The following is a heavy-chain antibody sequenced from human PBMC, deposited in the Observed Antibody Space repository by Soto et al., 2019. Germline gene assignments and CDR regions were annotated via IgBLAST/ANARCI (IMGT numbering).Heavy chain of an antibody. D-gene: IGHD3-22*01. CDR3: ARDWSSGYWSF. CDR1: GYTFTGYY. J-gene: IGHJ4*02. Sequence: ASVKVSCKASGYTFTGYYMHWVRQAPGLGLEWMGWINPNSGGTNYAQKFQGRVTMTRDTSFSTAYMELGRLRSDDTAVYYCARDWSSGYWSFWGQGTLVTVSS. CDR2: INPNSGGT. V-gene: IGHV1-2*02.